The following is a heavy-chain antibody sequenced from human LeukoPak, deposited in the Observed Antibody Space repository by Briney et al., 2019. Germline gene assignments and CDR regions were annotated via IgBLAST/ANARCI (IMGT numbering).Heavy chain of an antibody. J-gene: IGHJ6*02. CDR3: AKDLGVWGEYSSSSYGMDV. D-gene: IGHD6-6*01. V-gene: IGHV3-23*01. Sequence: GASLRLSCAASGFTFSSYAMSWVRQAPGKGLEWVSAISGSGGSTYYADSVKGRFTISRDNSKNTLYLQMKSLRAEDTAVYYCAKDLGVWGEYSSSSYGMDVWGQGTTVTVSS. CDR1: GFTFSSYA. CDR2: ISGSGGST.